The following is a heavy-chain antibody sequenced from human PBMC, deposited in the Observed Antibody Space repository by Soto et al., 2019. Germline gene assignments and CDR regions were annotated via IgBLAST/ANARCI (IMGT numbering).Heavy chain of an antibody. D-gene: IGHD1-20*01. V-gene: IGHV1-2*04. CDR2: INPNSGGT. Sequence: ASVKVSCKASGYTFTGYYMHWVRQAPGQGLEWMGWINPNSGGTNYAQKFQGWVTMTRDTSKNQFSLQLNSVTPEDTAVYYCARGIGGTLYNWNYYYYMDVWGKGTTVTVSS. CDR1: GYTFTGYY. CDR3: ARGIGGTLYNWNYYYYMDV. J-gene: IGHJ6*03.